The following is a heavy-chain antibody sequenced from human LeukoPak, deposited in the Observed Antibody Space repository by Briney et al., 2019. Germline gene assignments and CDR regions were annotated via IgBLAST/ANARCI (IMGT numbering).Heavy chain of an antibody. V-gene: IGHV4-39*07. CDR2: IYYSGST. Sequence: PSETLSLTCTVSGGSISSSSYYWGWIRQPPGKGLEWIGSIYYSGSTYYNPSLKSRVTISVDTSKNQFSLKLSSVTAADTAVYYCARVPGVGAIDYWGQGTLVTVSS. J-gene: IGHJ4*02. CDR3: ARVPGVGAIDY. CDR1: GGSISSSSYY. D-gene: IGHD1-26*01.